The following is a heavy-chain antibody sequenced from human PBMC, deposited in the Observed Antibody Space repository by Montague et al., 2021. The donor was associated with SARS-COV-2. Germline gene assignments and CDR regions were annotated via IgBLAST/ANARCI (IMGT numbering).Heavy chain of an antibody. CDR1: GGSISSSSYY. CDR2: IDYSGST. V-gene: IGHV4-39*07. CDR3: ARVGRQQLVRVSGLDV. J-gene: IGHJ6*02. D-gene: IGHD6-13*01. Sequence: SETLSLTCTVSGGSISSSSYYWGWIRRPPGKGLEWIGSIDYSGSTYYNPSLRSRVTISVDTSKNQFSLKLTSVTAADTAVYYCARVGRQQLVRVSGLDVWGQGTLVTVSS.